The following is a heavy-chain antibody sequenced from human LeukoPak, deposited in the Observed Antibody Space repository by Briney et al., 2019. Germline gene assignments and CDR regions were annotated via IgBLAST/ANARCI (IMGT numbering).Heavy chain of an antibody. CDR3: ARVSGSYYSLRHYYGMDV. CDR2: MNPNSGNT. V-gene: IGHV1-8*01. J-gene: IGHJ6*02. D-gene: IGHD1-26*01. Sequence: ASVKVSCKASGYTFASYDINWVRQATGQGLEWMGWMNPNSGNTGYAQKFQGRVTMTRNTSISTAYMELSSLRSEDTAVYYCARVSGSYYSLRHYYGMDVWGQGTTVTVSS. CDR1: GYTFASYD.